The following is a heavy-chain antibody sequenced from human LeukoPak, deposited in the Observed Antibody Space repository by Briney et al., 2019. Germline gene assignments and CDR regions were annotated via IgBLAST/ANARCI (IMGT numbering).Heavy chain of an antibody. CDR3: AREIPTMVRGVIIRVFDY. J-gene: IGHJ4*02. D-gene: IGHD3-10*01. Sequence: ASVKVSCKASGYTFTGYYMHWVRQAPGQGLEWMGWINPNSGGTNYAQKFQGRVTMTRDTSISTAYMELSRLRSDDTAVYYCAREIPTMVRGVIIRVFDYGGQGTLVTVSS. CDR2: INPNSGGT. V-gene: IGHV1-2*02. CDR1: GYTFTGYY.